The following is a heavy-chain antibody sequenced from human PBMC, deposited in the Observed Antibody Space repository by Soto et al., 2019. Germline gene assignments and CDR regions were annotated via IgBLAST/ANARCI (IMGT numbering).Heavy chain of an antibody. D-gene: IGHD4-17*01. CDR3: ARGATTTGDYVNYFDS. V-gene: IGHV1-8*01. CDR1: GYTFTSYD. J-gene: IGHJ4*02. Sequence: VSVKVSCKASGYTFTSYDINWVRQATGQGLEWMGWMNPNSGNTGYVQKFQGRVTMTRNTSISTAYMELSSLRSEDTAVYYCARGATTTGDYVNYFDSWGQGTLVTVSS. CDR2: MNPNSGNT.